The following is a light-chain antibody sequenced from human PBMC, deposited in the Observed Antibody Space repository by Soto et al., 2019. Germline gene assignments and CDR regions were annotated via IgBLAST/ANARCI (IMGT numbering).Light chain of an antibody. V-gene: IGLV3-21*02. CDR1: YIGSKS. Sequence: VLTQSSSVSVAPGQTARITCGGNYIGSKSVHWYQQKPCQAPVLAVYDDSDRPSGIPERFSGSNSGNTATLTISRVEAGDEADYYCHVWDSSSDHWVFGGGAKLTVL. CDR2: DDS. CDR3: HVWDSSSDHWV. J-gene: IGLJ3*02.